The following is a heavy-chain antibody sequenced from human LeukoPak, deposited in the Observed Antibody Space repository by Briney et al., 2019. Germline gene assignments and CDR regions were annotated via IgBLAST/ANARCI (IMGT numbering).Heavy chain of an antibody. V-gene: IGHV3-33*01. CDR2: IWYDGSNK. CDR1: GFIFNNYG. Sequence: GGSLRLSCAASGFIFNNYGMHWVRQAPGKGLEWVAVIWYDGSNKYYADPVKGRFTISRDNSRNTLYLRMNSLRVEDTAVYYCARDAYYYDSSGYFYYLDYWGQGTLVTVSS. CDR3: ARDAYYYDSSGYFYYLDY. D-gene: IGHD3-22*01. J-gene: IGHJ4*02.